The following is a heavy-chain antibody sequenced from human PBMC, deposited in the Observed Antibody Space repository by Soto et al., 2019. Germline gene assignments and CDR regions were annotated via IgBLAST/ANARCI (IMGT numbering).Heavy chain of an antibody. D-gene: IGHD1-1*01. CDR2: ISAHNGNT. CDR3: ARGRYGDY. V-gene: IGHV1-18*01. J-gene: IGHJ4*02. Sequence: QVHRVQSGAEVKKPGASVKVSSKGSGYAFTTYGITWVRQAPGQGLEWMGWISAHNGNTNYAQKLQGRVTVTRDTSTSTAYMELRSLRSDDTAVYYCARGRYGDYWGQGALVTVSS. CDR1: GYAFTTYG.